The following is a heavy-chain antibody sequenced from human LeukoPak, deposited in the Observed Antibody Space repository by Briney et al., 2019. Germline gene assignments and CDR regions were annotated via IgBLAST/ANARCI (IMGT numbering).Heavy chain of an antibody. Sequence: ASVKVSCKASGYTFTSYYIHWVRQAPGQGLEWMGIINPRFGSSRYAQKFQGRVTMTRDTSTSTVYMELSSLRSEDTAVYYCAGEATSRLVPASAGKDFDYWGQGTLVTVSS. CDR1: GYTFTSYY. J-gene: IGHJ4*02. CDR3: AGEATSRLVPASAGKDFDY. V-gene: IGHV1-46*01. D-gene: IGHD6-13*01. CDR2: INPRFGSS.